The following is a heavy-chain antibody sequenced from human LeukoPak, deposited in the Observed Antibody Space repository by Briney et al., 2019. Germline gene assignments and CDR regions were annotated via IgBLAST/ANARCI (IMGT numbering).Heavy chain of an antibody. D-gene: IGHD3-22*01. CDR1: GFIFSSYE. CDR2: ISSSGSTI. V-gene: IGHV3-48*03. Sequence: GGSLRLSCAASGFIFSSYEMNWVRQAPGKGLEGVSYISSSGSTIYYADSVKGRFTISRDNAKNSLYLQMNSLRAEDTAVYYCARGSYYDSSGYPYWGQGTLVTVSS. CDR3: ARGSYYDSSGYPY. J-gene: IGHJ4*02.